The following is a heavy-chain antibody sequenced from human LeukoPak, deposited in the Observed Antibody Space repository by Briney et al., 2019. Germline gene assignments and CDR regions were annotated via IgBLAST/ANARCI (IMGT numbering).Heavy chain of an antibody. Sequence: PGGSLRLSCAASTFTFSSYAMSWVRQAPGKGLEWVSGISDAGDSTYYADSVKGRFTISRDNSKNTLYLQLNSLRAEDTAVYYSAKDLVRSDCWGQGTLVTVCS. J-gene: IGHJ4*02. CDR1: TFTFSSYA. V-gene: IGHV3-23*01. CDR3: AKDLVRSDC. CDR2: ISDAGDST. D-gene: IGHD1-26*01.